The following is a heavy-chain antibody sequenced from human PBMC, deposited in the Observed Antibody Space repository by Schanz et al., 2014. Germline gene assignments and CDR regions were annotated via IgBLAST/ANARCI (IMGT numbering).Heavy chain of an antibody. CDR1: GFTVSDHY. J-gene: IGHJ4*02. Sequence: EVQLVESGGGLVQPGGSLRLSCAVSGFTVSDHYMDWVRQAPGKGLEWLGRVRNRRNSDIIEYAASVEGRFTISRDESKNSVYLQMNSLQTDDTAVYFCAREYASTWFESNVMAGRIDNWGQGTLVTVSS. V-gene: IGHV3-72*01. CDR2: VRNRRNSDII. D-gene: IGHD2-8*01. CDR3: AREYASTWFESNVMAGRIDN.